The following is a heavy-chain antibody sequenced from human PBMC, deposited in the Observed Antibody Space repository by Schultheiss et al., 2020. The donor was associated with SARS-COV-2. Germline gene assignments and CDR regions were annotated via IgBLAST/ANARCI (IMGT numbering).Heavy chain of an antibody. CDR3: TVRSVHVDTAMVTVEEGI. J-gene: IGHJ4*02. V-gene: IGHV3-23*01. CDR1: GFTFSSHA. Sequence: GESLKISCAASGFTFSSHAMSWVRQAPGKGLEWVSAISSSTFYADSVKGRFTISRDNSKNTLYLQMNSLKTEDTAVYYCTVRSVHVDTAMVTVEEGIWGQGTLVTVSS. D-gene: IGHD5-18*01. CDR2: ISSST.